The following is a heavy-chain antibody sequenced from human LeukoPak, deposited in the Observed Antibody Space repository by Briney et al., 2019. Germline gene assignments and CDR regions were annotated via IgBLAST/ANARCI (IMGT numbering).Heavy chain of an antibody. J-gene: IGHJ4*02. CDR3: ARDLSGYNNFDY. CDR1: GFTFSSYA. CDR2: ISYDGSNK. Sequence: PGGSLRLSCAASGFTFSSYAMHWVRQAPGKGLEWVAVISYDGSNKYYADSVKGRFTISRDNSKNTLYLQMNSLRAEDTAVYYCARDLSGYNNFDYWGQGTLVTVSS. V-gene: IGHV3-30-3*01. D-gene: IGHD5-24*01.